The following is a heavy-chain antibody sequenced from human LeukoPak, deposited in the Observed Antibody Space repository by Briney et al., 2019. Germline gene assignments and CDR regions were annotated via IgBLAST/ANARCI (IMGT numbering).Heavy chain of an antibody. Sequence: SETLSLTCTVSGDSIRSGSYYRSWIRQPAGKGLEWIGRIYSNGDTKFNPSLKSRVTISLGTSKNQFSLKLSSATAADTAVYYCASRHSKQQPYYYFMDIWGKGTTVTVSS. J-gene: IGHJ6*03. CDR2: IYSNGDT. V-gene: IGHV4-61*02. CDR1: GDSIRSGSYY. CDR3: ASRHSKQQPYYYFMDI. D-gene: IGHD6-13*01.